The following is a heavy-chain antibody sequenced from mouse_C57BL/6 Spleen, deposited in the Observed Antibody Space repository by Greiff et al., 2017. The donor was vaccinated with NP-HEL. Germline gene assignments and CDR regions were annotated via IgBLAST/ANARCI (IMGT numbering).Heavy chain of an antibody. D-gene: IGHD2-5*01. CDR1: GFTFSDYG. V-gene: IGHV5-17*01. Sequence: EVKVVESGGGLVKPGGSLKLSCAASGFTFSDYGMHWVRQAPEKGLEWVAYISSGSSTIYYADTVKGRFTISRDNAKNTLFLQMTSLRSEDTAMYYCARTNYSNYPFAYWGQGTLVTVSA. CDR3: ARTNYSNYPFAY. CDR2: ISSGSSTI. J-gene: IGHJ3*01.